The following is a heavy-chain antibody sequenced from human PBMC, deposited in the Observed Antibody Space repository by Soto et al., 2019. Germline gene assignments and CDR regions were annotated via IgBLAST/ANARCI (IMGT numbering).Heavy chain of an antibody. J-gene: IGHJ4*02. CDR1: GFTFSSYA. V-gene: IGHV3-23*01. CDR2: ISGSGGST. CDR3: AKVEREYSYGFFDY. D-gene: IGHD5-18*01. Sequence: GGSLRLSCAASGFTFSSYAMSWVRQAPGKGLEWVSGISGSGGSTYYADSVKGRFTISRDNSKNTLYLQMNSLRAEDTAVYYCAKVEREYSYGFFDYWGQGTLVTVSS.